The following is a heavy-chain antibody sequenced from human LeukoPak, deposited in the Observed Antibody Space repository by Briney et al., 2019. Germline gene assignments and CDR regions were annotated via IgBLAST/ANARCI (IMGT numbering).Heavy chain of an antibody. Sequence: SETLSLTCTVSGGSISSYHWSWIRQPPGKGLEWIGYIYYSGSTNYNPSLKSRVTISVDTSKNQFSLNLSSVTAADTAVYYCARDLGSSWYPDAFDIWGQGTTVTVSS. CDR2: IYYSGST. CDR1: GGSISSYH. CDR3: ARDLGSSWYPDAFDI. D-gene: IGHD6-13*01. J-gene: IGHJ3*02. V-gene: IGHV4-59*01.